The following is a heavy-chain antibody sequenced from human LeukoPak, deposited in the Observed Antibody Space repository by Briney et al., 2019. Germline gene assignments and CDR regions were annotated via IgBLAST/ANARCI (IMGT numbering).Heavy chain of an antibody. CDR1: GFTFGSFA. Sequence: QAGGSLRLSCAASGFTFGSFAMSWVRQAPGKGLEWVSAVSGSGESTYYTESVQGRFIISRDNSKSTFYLQMNSLTAGDTAVYYCATGGLFGAVITYYFDYWGQGTLVTVSS. CDR3: ATGGLFGAVITYYFDY. J-gene: IGHJ4*02. V-gene: IGHV3-23*01. CDR2: VSGSGEST. D-gene: IGHD3-3*01.